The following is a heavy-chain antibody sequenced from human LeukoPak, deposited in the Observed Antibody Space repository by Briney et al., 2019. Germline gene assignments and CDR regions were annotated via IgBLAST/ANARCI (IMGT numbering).Heavy chain of an antibody. CDR1: GITFRTYG. Sequence: GSLRPSFAALGITFRTYGMSWVRQAPGKGLEWVSFITPNADRTSYADSVEGRFTISRDNPRNTVYMQMNSLRDEDTAVYYCAIMHGYYDGSGYWVQWGQGTLVTVSS. D-gene: IGHD3-22*01. CDR3: AIMHGYYDGSGYWVQ. CDR2: ITPNADRT. V-gene: IGHV3-23*01. J-gene: IGHJ1*01.